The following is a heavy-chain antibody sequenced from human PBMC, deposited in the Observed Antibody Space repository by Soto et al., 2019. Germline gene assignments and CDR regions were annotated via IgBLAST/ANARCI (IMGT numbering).Heavy chain of an antibody. CDR1: GGSISSYY. J-gene: IGHJ3*02. D-gene: IGHD4-17*01. CDR2: ISDSGST. CDR3: ARWADGRRTATRITSFDT. V-gene: IGHV4-59*12. Sequence: SETLSLMCTVSGGSISSYYWSWIRQSPGKGLEWIGYISDSGSTNYNPSLKSRVNIAIDTSKKQFSLKVYSVTAADTAVYYCARWADGRRTATRITSFDTWGQGTMVTVSS.